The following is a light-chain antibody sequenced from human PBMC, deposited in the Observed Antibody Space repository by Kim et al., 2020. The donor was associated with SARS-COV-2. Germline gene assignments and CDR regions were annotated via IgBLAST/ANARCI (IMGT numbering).Light chain of an antibody. CDR3: CSYAGSTGYV. J-gene: IGLJ1*01. CDR2: EGS. Sequence: GQSITISCTGTSSDVGSYNLVSWYQQHPGKAPKLMIYEGSKRPSGVSNRFSGSKSGNTASLTISGLQAEDEADYYCCSYAGSTGYVFGTGTKVTVL. CDR1: SSDVGSYNL. V-gene: IGLV2-23*01.